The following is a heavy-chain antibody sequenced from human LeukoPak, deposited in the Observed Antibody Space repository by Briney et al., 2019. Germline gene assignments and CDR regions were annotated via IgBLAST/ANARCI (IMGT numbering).Heavy chain of an antibody. D-gene: IGHD4-17*01. J-gene: IGHJ4*02. Sequence: GGSLRLSCAASGFTVSSNYMSWVRQAPGKGLEWVAVISYDGSNKYYADSVKGRFTISRDNSKNTLYLQMNSLRAEDTAVYYCARTLNYGDYVSDYWGQGTLVTVSS. CDR3: ARTLNYGDYVSDY. CDR2: ISYDGSNK. CDR1: GFTVSSNY. V-gene: IGHV3-30-3*01.